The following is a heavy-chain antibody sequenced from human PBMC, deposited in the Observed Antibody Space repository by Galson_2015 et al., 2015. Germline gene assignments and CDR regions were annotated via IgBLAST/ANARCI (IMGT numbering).Heavy chain of an antibody. V-gene: IGHV3-9*01. Sequence: FLRLSCAASGFSFDDYAMHWVRQAPGKGLEWVSGISWNSGSIAYADSVKGRFTISRDNAKNSLYLQMNSLRSEDTALYYCAKAPGAAAGWYFDLWGRGTLVTVSS. D-gene: IGHD6-13*01. CDR2: ISWNSGSI. CDR1: GFSFDDYA. CDR3: AKAPGAAAGWYFDL. J-gene: IGHJ2*01.